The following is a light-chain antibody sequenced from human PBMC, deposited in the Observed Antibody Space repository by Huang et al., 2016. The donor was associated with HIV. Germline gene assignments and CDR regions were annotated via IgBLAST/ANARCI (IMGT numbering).Light chain of an antibody. Sequence: DIVMTQSPDSLAVSLGERATINCKSSQTILHDSDSRNYLAWYQQKPGQPPKLLNHWASIRKSGVPDRFIGSWSGTDFTLTISSLQAEDVAVYYCQQYYSSPFTFGPGTNVDI. CDR1: QTILHDSDSRNY. V-gene: IGKV4-1*01. J-gene: IGKJ3*01. CDR3: QQYYSSPFT. CDR2: WAS.